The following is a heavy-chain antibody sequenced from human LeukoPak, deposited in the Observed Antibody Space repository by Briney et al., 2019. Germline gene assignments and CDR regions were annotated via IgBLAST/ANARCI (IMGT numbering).Heavy chain of an antibody. J-gene: IGHJ2*01. D-gene: IGHD2-21*02. Sequence: PSETLSLTCGVYGDSFSGYYWSWIPQPPGKGLEGVGEVNHSGSTNYNPSLKSRVTISVDTSKNQFSLKLSSVTAADTAVYYCIGGRVVVTAVGYFDLWGRGTLVTVSS. CDR1: GDSFSGYY. V-gene: IGHV4-34*03. CDR2: VNHSGST. CDR3: IGGRVVVTAVGYFDL.